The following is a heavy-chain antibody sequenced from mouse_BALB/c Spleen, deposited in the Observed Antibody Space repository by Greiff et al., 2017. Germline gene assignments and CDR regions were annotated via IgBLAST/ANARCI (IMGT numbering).Heavy chain of an antibody. V-gene: IGHV2-6-7*01. CDR3: AREYYGSSLFAY. CDR2: IWGDGST. D-gene: IGHD1-1*01. J-gene: IGHJ3*01. Sequence: QVQLKESGPGLVAPSQSLSITCTVSGFSLTDYGVNWVRQPPGKGLEWLGMIWGDGSTDYNSALKSRLSISKDNSKSQVFLKMNSLQTDDTARYYCAREYYGSSLFAYWGQGTLVTVSA. CDR1: GFSLTDYG.